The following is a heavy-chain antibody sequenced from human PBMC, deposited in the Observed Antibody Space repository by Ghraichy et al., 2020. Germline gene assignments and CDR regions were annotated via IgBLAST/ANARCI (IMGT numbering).Heavy chain of an antibody. Sequence: SQTLSLTCAVYGGSFSGYYWSWIRQPPGKGLEWIGEINHSGSTNYNPSLKSRVTISVDTSKNQFSLKLSSVTAADTAVYYCARLYYGVVTLPPPFDYWGQGTLVTVSS. CDR3: ARLYYGVVTLPPPFDY. CDR1: GGSFSGYY. D-gene: IGHD4-23*01. CDR2: INHSGST. J-gene: IGHJ4*02. V-gene: IGHV4-34*01.